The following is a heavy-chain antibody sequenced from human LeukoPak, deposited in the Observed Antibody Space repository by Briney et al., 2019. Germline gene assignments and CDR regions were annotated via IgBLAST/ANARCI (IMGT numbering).Heavy chain of an antibody. CDR3: AREPGYCSGGSCYGGWFDP. CDR1: GGSFSGYY. D-gene: IGHD2-15*01. J-gene: IGHJ5*02. Sequence: PAVTLSLTSTVYGGSFSGYYWSWIRQPPGKGLESIGEVNHGGSTIYNPSLKSRVTISVDTSVNQFSLKLSSVTAADTAVYYCAREPGYCSGGSCYGGWFDPWGQGTLVTVSS. CDR2: VNHGGST. V-gene: IGHV4-34*01.